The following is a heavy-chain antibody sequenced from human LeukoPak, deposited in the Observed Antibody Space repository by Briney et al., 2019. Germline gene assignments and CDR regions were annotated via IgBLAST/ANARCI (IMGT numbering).Heavy chain of an antibody. Sequence: ASVKVSCKASGYTFTSYGISWVRQAPGQGLEWMGWISAYNGNTNYAQKLQGRVTMTTDTSTSTAYMELRSLRSDDTAVYYCAREEYYYGSGSYYNQPDDYWGQGTLVTVSS. CDR2: ISAYNGNT. CDR3: AREEYYYGSGSYYNQPDDY. CDR1: GYTFTSYG. D-gene: IGHD3-10*01. J-gene: IGHJ4*02. V-gene: IGHV1-18*01.